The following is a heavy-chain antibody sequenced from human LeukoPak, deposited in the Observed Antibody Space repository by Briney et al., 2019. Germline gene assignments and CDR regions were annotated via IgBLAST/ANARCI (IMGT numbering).Heavy chain of an antibody. V-gene: IGHV3-23*01. Sequence: GGSLRLSCVASGFSLSGYWMYWVRQAPGKGLEWVSAISGSGVTTHYAGSVKGRFSISRDNSKNTLYLQMNSLRAEDTALYYCAKKVVVGATSPYSDFQDWGQGTLVTVSS. J-gene: IGHJ1*01. D-gene: IGHD1-26*01. CDR3: AKKVVVGATSPYSDFQD. CDR1: GFSLSGYW. CDR2: ISGSGVTT.